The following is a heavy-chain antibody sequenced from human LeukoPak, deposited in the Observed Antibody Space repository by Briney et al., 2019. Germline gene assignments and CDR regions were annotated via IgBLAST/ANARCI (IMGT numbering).Heavy chain of an antibody. CDR1: GGSISSSGNY. J-gene: IGHJ4*02. Sequence: PSETLSLTCSVSGGSISSSGNYWVWVRQPPGKGLEWIGEINHSGSTNYNPSLKSRVTISVDTSKNQFSLKLSSVTAADTAVYYCARGRRRIAAGFDYWGQGTLVTVSS. D-gene: IGHD6-13*01. CDR2: INHSGST. CDR3: ARGRRRIAAGFDY. V-gene: IGHV4-39*07.